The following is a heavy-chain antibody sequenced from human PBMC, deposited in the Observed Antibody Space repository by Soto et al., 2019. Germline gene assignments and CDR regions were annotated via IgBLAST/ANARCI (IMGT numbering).Heavy chain of an antibody. CDR3: ARGGSGWKALNYFDS. Sequence: KPSETLSLTCSVSGGSVSSGYYSWNWIRQPPGKGLEWIGYINYSGVTHYNPSLKSRITISLDTSQNQFSLWLTSVTAADTGMYYCARGGSGWKALNYFDSWGQGILVTVSS. D-gene: IGHD6-19*01. CDR1: GGSVSSGYYS. CDR2: INYSGVT. V-gene: IGHV4-61*01. J-gene: IGHJ4*02.